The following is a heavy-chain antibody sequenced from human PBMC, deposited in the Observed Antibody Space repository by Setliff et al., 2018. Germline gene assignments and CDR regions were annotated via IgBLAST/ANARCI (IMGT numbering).Heavy chain of an antibody. V-gene: IGHV3-20*01. CDR1: GGSISSGGYY. CDR3: VLFGDRDTFDV. Sequence: ETLSLTCTVSGGSISSGGYYWSWIRQAPGKGLEWVSTTNWDGRSTGYTDSVKGRFTISRDNAKYSLYLQMNSLRAEDTALYHCVLFGDRDTFDVWGQGTMVTVSS. J-gene: IGHJ3*01. CDR2: TNWDGRST. D-gene: IGHD3-3*01.